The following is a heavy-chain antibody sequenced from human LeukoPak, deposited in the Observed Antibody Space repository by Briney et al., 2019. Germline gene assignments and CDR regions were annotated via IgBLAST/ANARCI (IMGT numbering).Heavy chain of an antibody. V-gene: IGHV1-69*04. CDR3: ARGLGYCSSTSCYTNAFDI. CDR1: GGTFSSGA. J-gene: IGHJ3*02. D-gene: IGHD2-2*02. CDR2: IIPILDIA. Sequence: GASVKVSCKASGGTFSSGAISWVRQAPGQGLEWMGRIIPILDIANYAQEFQGRVTITADESTSTAYMELSSLRSEDTAVYYCARGLGYCSSTSCYTNAFDIWGQGTMVTVSS.